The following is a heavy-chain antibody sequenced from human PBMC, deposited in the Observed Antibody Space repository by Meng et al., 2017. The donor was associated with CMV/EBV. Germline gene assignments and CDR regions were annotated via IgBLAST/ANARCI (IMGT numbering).Heavy chain of an antibody. V-gene: IGHV1-69*05. J-gene: IGHJ6*02. CDR1: GGTFSSYA. D-gene: IGHD4-11*01. CDR3: ARPTTVTMTDYYYYGMDV. CDR2: IIPIFGTA. Sequence: SVKVSCKASGGTFSSYAISWVRQAPGQGREWMGGIIPIFGTANYAQKFQGRVTITTDESTSTAYMELSSLRSEDTAVYYCARPTTVTMTDYYYYGMDVWGQGTTVTVSS.